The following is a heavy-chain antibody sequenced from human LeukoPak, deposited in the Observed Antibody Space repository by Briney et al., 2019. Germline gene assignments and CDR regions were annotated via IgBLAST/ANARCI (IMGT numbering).Heavy chain of an antibody. CDR1: GISISSYA. J-gene: IGHJ4*02. CDR3: VQ. Sequence: GGSLRLSCAASGISISSYAMSWVRQAPGKGLEWVSGISISGGSTSYADSVKGRFTISRDNPRNTLYMETNSLRAEDTALNYWVQWGQGTLVTVSS. CDR2: ISISGGST. V-gene: IGHV3-23*01.